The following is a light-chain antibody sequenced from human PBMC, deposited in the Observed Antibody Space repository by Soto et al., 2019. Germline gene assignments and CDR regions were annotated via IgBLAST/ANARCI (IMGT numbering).Light chain of an antibody. Sequence: QSVLTQPASLSGSPGQSITISCSGTSRDIGAYNLVSWYQQLPGKAPKLLIYEVRCRPSGISYRFSGSKSGTTASLTISSLLPEDEADYYCSAYTSRSTLVFGGGTKVTVL. CDR2: EVR. V-gene: IGLV2-14*01. CDR3: SAYTSRSTLV. CDR1: SRDIGAYNL. J-gene: IGLJ2*01.